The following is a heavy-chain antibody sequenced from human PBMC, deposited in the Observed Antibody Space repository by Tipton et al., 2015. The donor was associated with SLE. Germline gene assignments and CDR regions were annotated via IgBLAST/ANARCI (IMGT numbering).Heavy chain of an antibody. CDR3: ARGEDYSGSYQDYYYYMDV. CDR2: IKQDGSEK. CDR1: GFTFSSYW. J-gene: IGHJ6*03. Sequence: VQLVQSGGGLVQPGGSLRLSCAASGFTFSSYWMSWVRQAPGKGLEWVANIKQDGSEKYYVDSVKGRFTISRDNAKNSLYLQMNSLRAEDTAVYYCARGEDYSGSYQDYYYYMDVWGKGTTVTVSS. D-gene: IGHD1-26*01. V-gene: IGHV3-7*05.